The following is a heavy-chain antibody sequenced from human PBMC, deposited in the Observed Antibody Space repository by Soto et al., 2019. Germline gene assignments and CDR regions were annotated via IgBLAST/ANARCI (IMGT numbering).Heavy chain of an antibody. D-gene: IGHD2-2*01. CDR3: ARVTFGDCSSTSCQAYFDY. J-gene: IGHJ4*02. CDR2: IYYSGST. V-gene: IGHV4-59*01. CDR1: GGSISSYY. Sequence: ETLSLTCTVSGGSISSYYWSWIRQPPGKGLEWIGYIYYSGSTNYNPSLKSRVTISVDTSKNQFSLKLSSVTAADTAVYYCARVTFGDCSSTSCQAYFDYWGQGTLVTVSS.